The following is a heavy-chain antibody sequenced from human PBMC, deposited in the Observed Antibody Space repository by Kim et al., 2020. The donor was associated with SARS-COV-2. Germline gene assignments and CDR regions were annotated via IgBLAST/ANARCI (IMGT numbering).Heavy chain of an antibody. J-gene: IGHJ6*02. Sequence: GGSLRLSCAGSGFIVRSIYMTWVRQAPGKGLDWVSVTYADGTTYYADSVKGRCTISSDNSGNTQFLQMNNMRVEDTAVYYCAKVKPIPGGYGMDVWGQGTTVTVSS. D-gene: IGHD5-12*01. CDR2: TYADGTT. V-gene: IGHV3-53*01. CDR3: AKVKPIPGGYGMDV. CDR1: GFIVRSIY.